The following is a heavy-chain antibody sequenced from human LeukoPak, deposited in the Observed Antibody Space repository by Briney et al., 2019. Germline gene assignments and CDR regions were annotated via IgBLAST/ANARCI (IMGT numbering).Heavy chain of an antibody. CDR2: IYPGDSDT. CDR1: GYTFTNYW. D-gene: IGHD3-10*01. Sequence: GESLKISCKGSGYTFTNYWIGWVRQMPGKGLEFMGIIYPGDSDTRYSPSFQGQVTISVDKSISTAYLQWSSLKASDTAMYYCARPFGEAVETTLGGVDYWGQGTLVTVSS. CDR3: ARPFGEAVETTLGGVDY. J-gene: IGHJ4*02. V-gene: IGHV5-51*01.